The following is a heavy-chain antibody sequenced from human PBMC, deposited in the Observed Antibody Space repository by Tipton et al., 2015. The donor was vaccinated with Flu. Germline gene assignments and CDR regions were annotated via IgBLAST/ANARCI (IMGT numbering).Heavy chain of an antibody. Sequence: TLSLTCTVSGGSVSSGSYYWSWIRQPPGKGLEWIGYIYYSGSTYYNPSLKSRVTISVDTSKNQFSLKLSSVTAADTAVYYCARIPYSSSSHYYYYGMDVWGQGTTVTVSS. D-gene: IGHD6-6*01. CDR1: GGSVSSGSYY. J-gene: IGHJ6*02. CDR2: IYYSGST. CDR3: ARIPYSSSSHYYYYGMDV. V-gene: IGHV4-39*01.